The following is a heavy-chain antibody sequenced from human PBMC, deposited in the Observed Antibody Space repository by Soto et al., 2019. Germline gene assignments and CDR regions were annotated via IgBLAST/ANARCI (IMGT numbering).Heavy chain of an antibody. CDR3: AAYNTSRHAAFDI. CDR1: GFRFRTHW. V-gene: IGHV3-7*01. D-gene: IGHD1-20*01. CDR2: MNEDANKK. J-gene: IGHJ3*02. Sequence: CXRLSWGVWGFRFRTHWMSWPRQAPGKGLEWLANMNEDANKKYYVDSVKGRFTILGDSAGSGLLLRMDSLRAEDTAVYFCAAYNTSRHAAFDIWRRGSRFTVSS.